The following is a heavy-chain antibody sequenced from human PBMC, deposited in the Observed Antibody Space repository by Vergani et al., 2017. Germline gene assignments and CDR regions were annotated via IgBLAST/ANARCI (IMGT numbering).Heavy chain of an antibody. Sequence: EVMLVQSGAEVKKPGESLKISCTYSESSFISNEIAWVRQMSGKGLQWMGNINPIDSKIAYSPSFQGQAIMSLDKSITTAYLQWRSLKASDTAIYYCTRHVPCGDGACLHFDHWGKGTQVTVSS. J-gene: IGHJ4*02. CDR3: TRHVPCGDGACLHFDH. CDR1: ESSFISNE. D-gene: IGHD2-21*01. CDR2: INPIDSKI. V-gene: IGHV5-51*01.